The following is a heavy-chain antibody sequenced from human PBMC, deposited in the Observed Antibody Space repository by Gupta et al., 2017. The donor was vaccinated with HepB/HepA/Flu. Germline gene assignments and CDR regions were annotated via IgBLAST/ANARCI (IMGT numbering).Heavy chain of an antibody. CDR2: IYYSGNT. CDR1: GGSITSGSYS. CDR3: ARHVIDSSGYLAYFDL. Sequence: QLQLQESGPGLVKPSDTLSLTCTVPGGSITSGSYSWGWIRQPPGKGLEWIGSIYYSGNTYYNPSLKSRVTISVDTSKNQFSLKLSSVTAADTAVYYCARHVIDSSGYLAYFDLWGRGTLVTVSS. J-gene: IGHJ2*01. V-gene: IGHV4-39*01. D-gene: IGHD3-22*01.